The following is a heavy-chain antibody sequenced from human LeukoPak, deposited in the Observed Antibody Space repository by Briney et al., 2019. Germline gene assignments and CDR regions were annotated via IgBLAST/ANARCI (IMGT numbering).Heavy chain of an antibody. J-gene: IGHJ2*01. CDR2: IRFDGSNK. CDR3: ARDFAKPNWYFDL. Sequence: PGGSLRLSCAASGFTFSSYGLHWVRQAPGKGLEWVAFIRFDGSNKYYADYVKGRFTISRDNSKNTLYLQMNSPRPEDTAVSYCARDFAKPNWYFDLWGRGTLVTVSS. CDR1: GFTFSSYG. V-gene: IGHV3-30*02.